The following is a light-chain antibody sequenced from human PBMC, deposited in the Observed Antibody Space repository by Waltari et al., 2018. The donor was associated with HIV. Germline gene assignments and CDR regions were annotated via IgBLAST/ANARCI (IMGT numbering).Light chain of an antibody. CDR1: ALPRQF. Sequence: SYELAQPPSVSVSPGQTARLPCHGDALPRQFVYWYQQKPGQAPIVVIYKDSERPSGIPERFSGFISGTTATLTISAVQAEDEADYYCQSADITGTLGVFGGGTRLTV. CDR2: KDS. J-gene: IGLJ2*01. CDR3: QSADITGTLGV. V-gene: IGLV3-25*03.